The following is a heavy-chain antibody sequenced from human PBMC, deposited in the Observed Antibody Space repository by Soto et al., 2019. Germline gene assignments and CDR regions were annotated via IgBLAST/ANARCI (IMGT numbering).Heavy chain of an antibody. CDR2: ISYDGSNK. J-gene: IGHJ6*02. D-gene: IGHD3-16*01. CDR3: AKDYEGGMDV. CDR1: GFTFSSYG. Sequence: QVQLVESGGGVVQPGRSLRLSCAASGFTFSSYGMHWVRQAPGKGLEWVAVISYDGSNKYYADSVKGRFTISRDNSKNTLYLQMNSLRAEDTAVYYCAKDYEGGMDVWGQGTTXTVS. V-gene: IGHV3-30*18.